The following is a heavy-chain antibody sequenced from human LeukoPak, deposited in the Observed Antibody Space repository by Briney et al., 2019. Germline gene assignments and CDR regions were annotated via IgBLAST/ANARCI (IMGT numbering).Heavy chain of an antibody. CDR3: AKMVGGIFGPFDY. CDR2: ISDSGGTT. CDR1: GFTFSTYA. J-gene: IGHJ4*02. V-gene: IGHV3-23*01. D-gene: IGHD3/OR15-3a*01. Sequence: PGGSLRLSCAAPGFTFSTYAMSWVRQAPGKGLEWASTISDSGGTTYYADSVKGRFTISRDNSKNTVYLHMNSLRAEDTAVYYCAKMVGGIFGPFDYWGQGTLVTVSS.